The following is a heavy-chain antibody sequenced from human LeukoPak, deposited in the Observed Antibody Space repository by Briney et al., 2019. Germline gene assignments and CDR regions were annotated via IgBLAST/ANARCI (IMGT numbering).Heavy chain of an antibody. CDR1: GFTFSDYY. CDR2: ISSSGSTI. V-gene: IGHV3-11*04. CDR3: ARDGDIVVVPAAIGTNWFDP. J-gene: IGHJ5*02. Sequence: GGSLRLSCAASGFTFSDYYMSWIRQAPGKGLEGVSYISSSGSTIYYADSVKGRFTISRDNATNSLYLQMNSLRAEDTAVYYCARDGDIVVVPAAIGTNWFDPWGQGTLVTVSS. D-gene: IGHD2-2*01.